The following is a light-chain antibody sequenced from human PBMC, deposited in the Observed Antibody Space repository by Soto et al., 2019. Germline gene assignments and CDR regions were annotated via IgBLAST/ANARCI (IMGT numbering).Light chain of an antibody. Sequence: EIVLTQSPGTLSLSPGERATLSCRASQRISNSYLAWYQQKLGQAPRLLLYDASSRATGIPDRVSGSGSGTDFTLTISRLEPEDFAVYYCQQYARPPFAFGQGTKVDIK. V-gene: IGKV3-20*01. J-gene: IGKJ2*01. CDR3: QQYARPPFA. CDR2: DAS. CDR1: QRISNSY.